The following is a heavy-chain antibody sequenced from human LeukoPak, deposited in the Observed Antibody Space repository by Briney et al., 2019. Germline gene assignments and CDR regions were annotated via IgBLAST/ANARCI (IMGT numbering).Heavy chain of an antibody. J-gene: IGHJ6*03. V-gene: IGHV4-59*01. CDR1: GGSISSYY. CDR2: IYYSGST. Sequence: PSETLSLTCTVSGGSISSYYWSWIRQPPGKGLEWIGYIYYSGSTNYNPSLKSRVTISVDTSKNQFSLKLSSVTAADTAVYYCARASEDFWSGYYPFYYMDVWGKGTTVTVSS. CDR3: ARASEDFWSGYYPFYYMDV. D-gene: IGHD3-3*01.